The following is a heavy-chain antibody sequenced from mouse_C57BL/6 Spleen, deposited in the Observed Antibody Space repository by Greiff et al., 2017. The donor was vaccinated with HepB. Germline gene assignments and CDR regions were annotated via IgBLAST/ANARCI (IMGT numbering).Heavy chain of an antibody. Sequence: QVQLQQSGAELVKPGASVKISCKASGYAFSSYWMNWVKQRPGKGLEWIGQIYPGDGDTNYNGKFKGKATLTADKSSSTAYMQLSSLTSEDSAVYFCARWGYYPYYYAMDYWGQGTSVTVSS. CDR1: GYAFSSYW. CDR3: ARWGYYPYYYAMDY. J-gene: IGHJ4*01. CDR2: IYPGDGDT. D-gene: IGHD1-1*01. V-gene: IGHV1-80*01.